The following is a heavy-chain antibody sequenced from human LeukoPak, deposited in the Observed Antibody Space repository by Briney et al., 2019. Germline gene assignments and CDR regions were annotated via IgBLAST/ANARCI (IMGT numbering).Heavy chain of an antibody. CDR2: ISYDGSNK. D-gene: IGHD3-16*01. Sequence: GGSLRLSCAASGFTFSSYAMHWVRQAPGKGLEWVAVISYDGSNKYYADSVKGRFTISRDNSKNTLYLQMNSLRAEDTAVYYCASPFGAGTIMDVWGKGTTVTVSS. CDR3: ASPFGAGTIMDV. J-gene: IGHJ6*03. CDR1: GFTFSSYA. V-gene: IGHV3-30-3*01.